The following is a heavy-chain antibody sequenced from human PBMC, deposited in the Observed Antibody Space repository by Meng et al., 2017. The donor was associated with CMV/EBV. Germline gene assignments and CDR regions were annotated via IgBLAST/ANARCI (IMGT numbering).Heavy chain of an antibody. Sequence: QVPLQESGPGLVKPSETLSLPCTVSGGSISSYYWSWIRQPPGKGLEWIGEINHSGSTNYNPSLKSRVTISVDTSKNQFSLKLSSVTAADTAVYYCARGVGGWFDPWGQGTLVTVSS. D-gene: IGHD1-26*01. CDR2: INHSGST. V-gene: IGHV4-34*01. J-gene: IGHJ5*02. CDR3: ARGVGGWFDP. CDR1: GGSISSYY.